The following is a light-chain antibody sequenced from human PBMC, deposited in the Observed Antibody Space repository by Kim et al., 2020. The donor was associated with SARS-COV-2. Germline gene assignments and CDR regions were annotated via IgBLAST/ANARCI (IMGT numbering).Light chain of an antibody. Sequence: SASVGDRGTITGRATQSVSINLNWYQQRPGKAPRLLIYGASTLQSGVPSRFSGSSSGTGFTLTISSLQPEDFAIYYCQQTFSTQYSFGQGTKLEI. J-gene: IGKJ2*03. CDR1: QSVSIN. CDR2: GAS. V-gene: IGKV1-39*01. CDR3: QQTFSTQYS.